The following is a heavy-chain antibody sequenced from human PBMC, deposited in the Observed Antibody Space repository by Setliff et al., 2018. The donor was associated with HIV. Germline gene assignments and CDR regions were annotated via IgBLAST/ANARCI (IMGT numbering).Heavy chain of an antibody. Sequence: SETLSLTCAVYGGSLSDYYWSWIRQPPGKGLEWIGQINHSGSTIYNPSLKSRVTMSVDSSKNQFSLKLSSVTAADRAVYYCGGSNRWGFVYWGQGTLVTVSS. CDR3: GGSNRWGFVY. CDR1: GGSLSDYY. V-gene: IGHV4-34*01. CDR2: INHSGST. J-gene: IGHJ4*02. D-gene: IGHD6-13*01.